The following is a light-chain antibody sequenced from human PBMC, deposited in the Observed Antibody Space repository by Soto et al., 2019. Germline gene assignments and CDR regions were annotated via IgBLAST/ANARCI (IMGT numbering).Light chain of an antibody. CDR1: SSDVGGYNY. CDR2: DVS. CDR3: SSYTSCSTSYV. Sequence: LTQPASVSGSPGQSITISCTGTSSDVGGYNYVSWYQQHPGKAPKLMIYDVSNRPSGVSNRFSGSKSGNTASLTISGLQAEDEADYYCSSYTSCSTSYVFGTGTRSPS. V-gene: IGLV2-14*01. J-gene: IGLJ1*01.